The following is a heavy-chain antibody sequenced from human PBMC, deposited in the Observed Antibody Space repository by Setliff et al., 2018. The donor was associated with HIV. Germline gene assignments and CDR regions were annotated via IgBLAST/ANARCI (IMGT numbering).Heavy chain of an antibody. CDR2: ITAISGTP. Sequence: SVKVSCKASGGTFSSYAISWVRQTPGQGLEWMGGITAISGTPNYAQKFQGRVTITADESTSTAYMELSSLRSEDTAVYYCTRDSGYERVDAFDIWGQGTMVTVSS. D-gene: IGHD5-12*01. J-gene: IGHJ3*02. CDR3: TRDSGYERVDAFDI. V-gene: IGHV1-69*13. CDR1: GGTFSSYA.